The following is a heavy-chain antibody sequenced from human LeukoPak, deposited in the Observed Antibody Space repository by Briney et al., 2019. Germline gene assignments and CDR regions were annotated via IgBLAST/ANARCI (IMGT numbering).Heavy chain of an antibody. Sequence: SETLSLTCTVSVGSISSGSYYWSWIRQPAGKGLEWIGRIYTSGSTNYNPSLKSRVTISVDTSKNQFSLKLSSVTAADTAVYYCARGVAASSGWYLDAFDIWGQGTMVTVSS. J-gene: IGHJ3*02. D-gene: IGHD6-19*01. CDR2: IYTSGST. CDR1: VGSISSGSYY. V-gene: IGHV4-61*02. CDR3: ARGVAASSGWYLDAFDI.